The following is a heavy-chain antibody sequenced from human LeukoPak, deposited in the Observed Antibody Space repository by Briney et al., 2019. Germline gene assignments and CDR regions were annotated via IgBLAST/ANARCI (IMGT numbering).Heavy chain of an antibody. J-gene: IGHJ3*02. CDR2: IYYSGST. CDR3: ARDPELFDAFDI. V-gene: IGHV4-31*03. D-gene: IGHD2-21*01. CDR1: GGSISSGGYY. Sequence: NPSETLSLTCTVSGGSISSGGYYWSWIRQHPGKGLEWIGYIYYSGSTYYKPSLKSRVTISVDTSKNQFSLKLSSVTAADTAVYYCARDPELFDAFDIWGQGTMVTVSS.